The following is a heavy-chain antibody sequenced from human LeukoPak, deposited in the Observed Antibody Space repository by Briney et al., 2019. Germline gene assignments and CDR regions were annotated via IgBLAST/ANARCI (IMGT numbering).Heavy chain of an antibody. D-gene: IGHD6-13*01. CDR1: GFTFSNYA. V-gene: IGHV3-48*02. J-gene: IGHJ6*03. Sequence: GGSLRLSCAASGFTFSNYAMNWVRQAPGKGLEWVSYISSSSSTIYYADSMKGRFTISRDNAKNSLYLQMNSLRDEDTAVYYCKGSNWYNYYYMDVWGKGTTVTVSS. CDR2: ISSSSSTI. CDR3: KGSNWYNYYYMDV.